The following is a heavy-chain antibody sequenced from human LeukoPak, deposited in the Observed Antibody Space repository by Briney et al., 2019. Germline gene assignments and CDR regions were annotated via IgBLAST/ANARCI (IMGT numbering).Heavy chain of an antibody. V-gene: IGHV3-20*04. CDR3: ARTVSSAGWSDDAFGI. J-gene: IGHJ3*02. Sequence: GSLRLSCAASGFTFDDYGMSWARQAPGKGLEWVSGINWDGGSTGYADSVKGRFTISRDNAKNFLYLQMNSLRAEDTALYYCARTVSSAGWSDDAFGIWGQGTMVTVSS. D-gene: IGHD6-19*01. CDR1: GFTFDDYG. CDR2: INWDGGST.